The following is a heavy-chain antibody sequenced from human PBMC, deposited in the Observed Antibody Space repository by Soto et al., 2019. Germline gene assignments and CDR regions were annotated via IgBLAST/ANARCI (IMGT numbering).Heavy chain of an antibody. CDR1: EFTFDDYA. D-gene: IGHD3-9*01. V-gene: IGHV3-9*01. CDR2: ISWNSDNI. J-gene: IGHJ6*02. Sequence: EVQLVESGGGLVQPGRSLRLSCAASEFTFDDYAMHWVRQAPGKGLEWVSGISWNSDNIGYADSVKGRFTISRDNFKNSLYLQMISLRAEDTALYYCAKDRSSILHYGMDVWGQGTTVTVSS. CDR3: AKDRSSILHYGMDV.